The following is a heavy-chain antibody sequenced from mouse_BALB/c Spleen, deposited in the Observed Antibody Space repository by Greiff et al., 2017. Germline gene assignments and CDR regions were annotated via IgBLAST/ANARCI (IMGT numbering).Heavy chain of an antibody. CDR2: ISNGGGST. V-gene: IGHV5-12-2*01. Sequence: EVKLMESGGGLVQPGGSLKLSCAASGFTFSSYTMSWVRQTPEKRLEWVAYISNGGGSTYYPDTVKGRFTISRDNAKNTLYLQMSSLRSEDTAMYYCARRDYWGQGTTLTVSS. CDR1: GFTFSSYT. J-gene: IGHJ2*01. CDR3: ARRDY.